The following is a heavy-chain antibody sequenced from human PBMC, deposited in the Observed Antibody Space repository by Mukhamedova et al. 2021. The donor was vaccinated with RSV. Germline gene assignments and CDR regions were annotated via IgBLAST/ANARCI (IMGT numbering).Heavy chain of an antibody. Sequence: GSNKYYADSGKGRVTISRDNSKNTQDLQMNSLRAEDTAGYYCARGRPLYYFDYWGQGTLVTVSS. D-gene: IGHD6-25*01. CDR2: GSNK. CDR3: ARGRPLYYFDY. V-gene: IGHV3-33*01. J-gene: IGHJ4*02.